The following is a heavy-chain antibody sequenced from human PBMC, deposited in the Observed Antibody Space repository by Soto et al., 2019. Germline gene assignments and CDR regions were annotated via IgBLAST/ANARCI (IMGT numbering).Heavy chain of an antibody. CDR3: ARWVVVVPAAPSFMAV. D-gene: IGHD2-2*01. V-gene: IGHV3-21*01. Sequence: GGSLRLSCAASGFTFSSYSMNWVRQAPGKGLEWVSSISSSSSYIYYADSVKGRFTISRDNAKNSLYLQMNSLRAEDTAVYYCARWVVVVPAAPSFMAVWCQGPSVAVS. CDR2: ISSSSSYI. J-gene: IGHJ6*02. CDR1: GFTFSSYS.